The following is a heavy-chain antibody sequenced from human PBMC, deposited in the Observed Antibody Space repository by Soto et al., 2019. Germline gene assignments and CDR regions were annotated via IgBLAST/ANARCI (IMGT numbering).Heavy chain of an antibody. D-gene: IGHD2-15*01. J-gene: IGHJ4*02. CDR3: ARLRCVGDTCYSQGTFAY. Sequence: SVKVSCKASGGPFSSYAISWVRQAPGQGLEWMGGIIPIFGTADYAQKFQGRVTITTDESASTAYMELSSLRSEDTAVYYCARLRCVGDTCYSQGTFAYWGQGTLVTVSS. V-gene: IGHV1-69*05. CDR1: GGPFSSYA. CDR2: IIPIFGTA.